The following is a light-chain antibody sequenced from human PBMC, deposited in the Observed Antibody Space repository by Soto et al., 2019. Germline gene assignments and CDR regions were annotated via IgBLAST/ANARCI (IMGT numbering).Light chain of an antibody. Sequence: EVVMTQSPATLSESPGERVTLSCRASQSVGSNLAWYQQKPGQAPRLLIYGASTRATGIPARFSGTGSGTEFTLTISSLQSEDFAVYYCQQYNNWPLLTFGGGTKVDI. J-gene: IGKJ4*01. V-gene: IGKV3-15*01. CDR1: QSVGSN. CDR3: QQYNNWPLLT. CDR2: GAS.